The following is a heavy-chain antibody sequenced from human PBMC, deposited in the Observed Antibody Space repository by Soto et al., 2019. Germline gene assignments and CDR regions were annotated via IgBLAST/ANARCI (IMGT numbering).Heavy chain of an antibody. CDR3: THRRGLGELY. CDR2: IYWDDDK. CDR1: GFSLSTSGVS. Sequence: QITLKESGPPLVKPTQPLTLTCTFSGFSLSTSGVSVGWIRQPPGKALECLAVIYWDDDKRYRPSLQSRLTVTKATSKNQVVLRMTNMDPVDTATYYCTHRRGLGELYWGQGTLVTVSS. D-gene: IGHD3-10*01. V-gene: IGHV2-5*02. J-gene: IGHJ4*02.